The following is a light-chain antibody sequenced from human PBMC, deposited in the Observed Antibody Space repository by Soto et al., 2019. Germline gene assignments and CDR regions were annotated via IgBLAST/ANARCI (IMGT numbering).Light chain of an antibody. CDR3: QSWDTGIHRV. CDR1: SGHSTYA. CDR2: LNSDVSH. J-gene: IGLJ2*01. Sequence: QSVLAQSPSASASLGASVKLTCTLSSGHSTYAIAWHQQQPEKGPRYLMKLNSDVSHTKGDGIPERFSGSSSGAERYLSISSLQSEDEADYYCQSWDTGIHRVFGGGTKLTVL. V-gene: IGLV4-69*01.